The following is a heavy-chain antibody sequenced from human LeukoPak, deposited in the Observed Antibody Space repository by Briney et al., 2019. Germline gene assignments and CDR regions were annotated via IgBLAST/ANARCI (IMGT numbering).Heavy chain of an antibody. J-gene: IGHJ5*02. V-gene: IGHV1-69*05. CDR2: IMPLFGTA. CDR3: ARDVHGDYGSGWFDP. D-gene: IGHD4-17*01. Sequence: SVKVSCKTSGGTFNNSAISWVRQAPGQGLEWLGGIMPLFGTAGYAQKFQGRFTITKDESTRTVYLELTSLTSDDTAVYYCARDVHGDYGSGWFDPWGQGTLVSVSS. CDR1: GGTFNNSA.